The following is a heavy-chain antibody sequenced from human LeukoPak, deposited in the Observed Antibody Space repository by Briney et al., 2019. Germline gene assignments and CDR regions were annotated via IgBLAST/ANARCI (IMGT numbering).Heavy chain of an antibody. V-gene: IGHV1-2*02. J-gene: IGHJ3*02. CDR2: INPNSGGT. D-gene: IGHD3-10*01. Sequence: ASVKVSCKASGYTFTGYYMHWVRQAPGQGLEWMGWINPNSGGTNYAQKFQGRVTMTRDTSISIAYMELSSLRSEDMAVYYCARDSGPSAFDIWGQGTMVTVSS. CDR1: GYTFTGYY. CDR3: ARDSGPSAFDI.